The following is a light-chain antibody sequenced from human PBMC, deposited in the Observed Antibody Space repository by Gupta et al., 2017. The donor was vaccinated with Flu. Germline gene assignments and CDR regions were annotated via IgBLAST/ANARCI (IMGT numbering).Light chain of an antibody. CDR2: AAS. V-gene: IGKV1-17*01. CDR3: LQHNSYPWT. J-gene: IGKJ1*01. Sequence: DIQINQSPSPLSASVEDSVIISCGASQGIRNDLGWYQQKPGKAPKRLIYAASSLQSGVASRFSGSGSGTEFTLTISSLQPEDFATYYCLQHNSYPWTFGQGTKVEIK. CDR1: QGIRND.